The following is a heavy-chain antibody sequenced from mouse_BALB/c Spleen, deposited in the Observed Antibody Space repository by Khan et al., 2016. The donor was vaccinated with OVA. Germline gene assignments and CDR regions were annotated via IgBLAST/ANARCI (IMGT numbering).Heavy chain of an antibody. V-gene: IGHV1-77*01. D-gene: IGHD1-2*01. Sequence: QVQLKQSGTELARPGASVNLSGKASGYTFTDFYINWVKQRSGRGLEWIGEISPGSGDTYYNEKFKGKATLTADKSSSTAYMQLSSLTSEASAVYFCARRNYFGYTFAYWGQGTLVTVSA. J-gene: IGHJ3*01. CDR1: GYTFTDFY. CDR3: ARRNYFGYTFAY. CDR2: ISPGSGDT.